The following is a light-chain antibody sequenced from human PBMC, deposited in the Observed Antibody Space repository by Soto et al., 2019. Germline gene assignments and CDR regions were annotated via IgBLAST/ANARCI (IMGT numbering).Light chain of an antibody. CDR3: QQYGSSPAT. CDR1: QSVSSSY. Sequence: IVLTQSPGTLSLSPGERATLSCRASQSVSSSYLAWYQQKPGQAPRLLIYGASSRATGIPDRFSGSGSGTDFTLTISRLEPEDLAVYYCQQYGSSPATFGQGTKVEIK. CDR2: GAS. J-gene: IGKJ1*01. V-gene: IGKV3-20*01.